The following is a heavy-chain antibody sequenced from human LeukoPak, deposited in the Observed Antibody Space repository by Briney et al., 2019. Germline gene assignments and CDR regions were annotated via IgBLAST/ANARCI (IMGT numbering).Heavy chain of an antibody. Sequence: SETLSLTCTVSGGSISSYYWSWIRQPPGKGLEWIGYIYYSGSTNYNPSLKSRVTISVDTSKNQFSLKLSSVTAADTAVYYCARVIPPVTAFDYWGQGTLVTVSS. D-gene: IGHD5-18*01. CDR2: IYYSGST. CDR3: ARVIPPVTAFDY. CDR1: GGSISSYY. J-gene: IGHJ4*02. V-gene: IGHV4-59*01.